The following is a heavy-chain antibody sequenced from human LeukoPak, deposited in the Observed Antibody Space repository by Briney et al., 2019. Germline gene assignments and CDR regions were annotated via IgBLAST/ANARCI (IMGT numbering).Heavy chain of an antibody. J-gene: IGHJ4*02. Sequence: GGSLRLSCAASGFTFSSYGMHWVRQAPGKGLEWVAVIWYDGSNKYYADSVKGRFTISRDNSKNTLYLQMNSLRAEDTAVYYCAKDSYSSSWYYRFDFWGQGTLVTVSS. D-gene: IGHD6-13*01. CDR3: AKDSYSSSWYYRFDF. CDR1: GFTFSSYG. V-gene: IGHV3-33*06. CDR2: IWYDGSNK.